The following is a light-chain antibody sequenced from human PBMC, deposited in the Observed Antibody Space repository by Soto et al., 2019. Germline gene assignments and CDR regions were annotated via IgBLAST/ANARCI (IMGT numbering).Light chain of an antibody. CDR1: QSVLYSSNNKNY. Sequence: DIVMTQSLDSLAVSLGERATINCKSSQSVLYSSNNKNYLAWYQQKPGQPPKLLIYWASTRESGVPDRFSGSGSGTDFTLTISRLQAEDVAVYYCQQYYRPWTFGQGTKVEIK. V-gene: IGKV4-1*01. J-gene: IGKJ1*01. CDR3: QQYYRPWT. CDR2: WAS.